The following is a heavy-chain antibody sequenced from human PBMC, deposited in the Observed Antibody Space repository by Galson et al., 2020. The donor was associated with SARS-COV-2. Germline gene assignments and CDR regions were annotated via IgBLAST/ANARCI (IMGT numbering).Heavy chain of an antibody. CDR3: AKDREDGLGDV. Sequence: GESLKISCAASGFTFSSYGMHWVRQAPGKGLEWVAVISYDGSNKYYADSVKGRFTISRDNSKNTLYLQMNSLRAEDTAVYYCAKDREDGLGDVWGQGTTVTVSS. CDR2: ISYDGSNK. J-gene: IGHJ6*02. V-gene: IGHV3-30*18. CDR1: GFTFSSYG. D-gene: IGHD1-26*01.